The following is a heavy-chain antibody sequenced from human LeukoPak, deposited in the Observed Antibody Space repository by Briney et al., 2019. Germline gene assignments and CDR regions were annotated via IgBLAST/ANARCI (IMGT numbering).Heavy chain of an antibody. CDR1: GFTFSSYS. Sequence: PGVSLRLSCAASGFTFSSYSMNWVRQAPGKGLEWVSYISSSSSTIYYADSVKGRFTISRDNAKNSLYLQMNSLRAEDTAVYYCAREVEHAFDIWGQGTMVTVSS. J-gene: IGHJ3*02. D-gene: IGHD1-1*01. CDR2: ISSSSSTI. CDR3: AREVEHAFDI. V-gene: IGHV3-48*01.